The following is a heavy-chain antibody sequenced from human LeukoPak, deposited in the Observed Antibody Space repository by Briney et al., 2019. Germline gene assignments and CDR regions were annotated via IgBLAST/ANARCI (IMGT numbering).Heavy chain of an antibody. Sequence: SVKVSCKASGGTFSSYSISWVRQAPGQGLEWMGGIVPIFGTANYAQKFQGRVTITADESTSTANMELSSLRSEDTAMYYCARIDSSSLPTWGQGTLVTVSS. J-gene: IGHJ4*02. CDR2: IVPIFGTA. CDR1: GGTFSSYS. CDR3: ARIDSSSLPT. V-gene: IGHV1-69*13. D-gene: IGHD6-13*01.